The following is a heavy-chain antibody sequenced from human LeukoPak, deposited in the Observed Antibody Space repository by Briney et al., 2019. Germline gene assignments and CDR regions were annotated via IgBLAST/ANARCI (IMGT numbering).Heavy chain of an antibody. CDR3: ARPSSDFEYSSSSWGHWLDP. J-gene: IGHJ5*02. D-gene: IGHD6-6*01. CDR1: GYTFTGYY. Sequence: ASVKVSCKASGYTFTGYYMHWVRQAPGQGLEWMGWINPNSGGTNYAQKFQGRVTMTRDTSISTAYMELSRLRSDDTAVYYCARPSSDFEYSSSSWGHWLDPWGQGTLVTVSS. V-gene: IGHV1-2*02. CDR2: INPNSGGT.